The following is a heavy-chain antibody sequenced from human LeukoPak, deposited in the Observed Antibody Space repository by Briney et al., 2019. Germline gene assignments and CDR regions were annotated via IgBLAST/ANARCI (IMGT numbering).Heavy chain of an antibody. D-gene: IGHD2-15*01. CDR3: ARRLLGYCSGGSCYSGYFQH. CDR1: GGSFSDYY. J-gene: IGHJ1*01. CDR2: INHSGST. Sequence: SETLSLTCAVYGGSFSDYYWSWIRQPPGKGLEWIGEINHSGSTNYNPSLKSRVTISVDTSKNQFSLKLSSVTAADTAMYYCARRLLGYCSGGSCYSGYFQHWGQGTLVTVSS. V-gene: IGHV4-34*01.